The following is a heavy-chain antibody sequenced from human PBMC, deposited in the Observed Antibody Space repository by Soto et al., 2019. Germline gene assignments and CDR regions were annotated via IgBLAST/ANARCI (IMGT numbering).Heavy chain of an antibody. CDR3: ERIRPGGSRFDY. V-gene: IGHV2-70*04. CDR1: GFSLSTSGMR. J-gene: IGHJ4*02. Sequence: GSGPTLVNPTQTLTLTCTFSGFSLSTSGMRVSWIRQPPGKALEWLARIDWDDDKFYSTSLKTRLTISKDTSKNQVVLTMTNMDPVDTATYYCERIRPGGSRFDYWGQGTLVTVSS. CDR2: IDWDDDK. D-gene: IGHD2-15*01.